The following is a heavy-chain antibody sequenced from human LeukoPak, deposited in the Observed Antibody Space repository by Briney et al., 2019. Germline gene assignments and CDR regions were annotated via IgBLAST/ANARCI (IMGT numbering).Heavy chain of an antibody. CDR2: ISAGGDFV. CDR3: ASYLRFLEWLFY. Sequence: GGSLRLSCAASGFPFSTHSLNWVRQAPGKGLEWVSSISAGGDFVYYGDSVKGRFTMSRDNAKNSLHLQMDSLRAEDTAVYYCASYLRFLEWLFYWGQGTLVTVSS. J-gene: IGHJ4*02. V-gene: IGHV3-21*04. D-gene: IGHD3-3*01. CDR1: GFPFSTHS.